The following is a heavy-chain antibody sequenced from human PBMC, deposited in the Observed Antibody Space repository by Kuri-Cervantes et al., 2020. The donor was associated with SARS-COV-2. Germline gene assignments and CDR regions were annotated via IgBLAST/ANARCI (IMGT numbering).Heavy chain of an antibody. CDR2: ISDSGAVT. J-gene: IGHJ4*02. D-gene: IGHD6-6*01. Sequence: GESLKISCAASGFTFSSFAMTWVRLTPGKGLEWVSIISDSGAVTYYADSVKGRFTISRDNSKNTLSLQMNSLRAEDTAIYYCARVGSSSGPLDYWGQGTLVTVSS. CDR3: ARVGSSSGPLDY. V-gene: IGHV3-23*01. CDR1: GFTFSSFA.